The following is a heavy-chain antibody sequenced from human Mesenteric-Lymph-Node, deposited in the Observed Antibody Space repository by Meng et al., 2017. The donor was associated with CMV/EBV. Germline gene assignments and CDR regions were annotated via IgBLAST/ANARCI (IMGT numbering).Heavy chain of an antibody. CDR1: FTFISSA. V-gene: IGHV3-23*01. J-gene: IGHJ3*02. CDR3: AKCQSGSYPQKNAFDM. D-gene: IGHD1-26*01. Sequence: FTFISSALRWIRQAPGRRLECVSAVSSSGVSTFYADSVQGRFTISRDNSQDTLYLQVNNLRAEDTAVYYCAKCQSGSYPQKNAFDMWGQGTMVTVSS. CDR2: VSSSGVST.